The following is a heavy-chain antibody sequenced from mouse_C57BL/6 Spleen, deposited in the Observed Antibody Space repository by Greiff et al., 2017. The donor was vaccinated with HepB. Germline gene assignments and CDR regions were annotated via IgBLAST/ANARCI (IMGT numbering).Heavy chain of an antibody. J-gene: IGHJ2*01. CDR3: AKRAFITTAVAESDVDY. V-gene: IGHV1-20*01. D-gene: IGHD1-1*01. Sequence: EVQLQQSGPELVKPGDSVKISCKASGYSFTGYFMNWVMQSHGKSLEWIGRINPYNGDTFYNQKFKGKATLTVDKSSSTAHMELRSLTSEDSAVYYGAKRAFITTAVAESDVDYWGQGTTLTVAS. CDR1: GYSFTGYF. CDR2: INPYNGDT.